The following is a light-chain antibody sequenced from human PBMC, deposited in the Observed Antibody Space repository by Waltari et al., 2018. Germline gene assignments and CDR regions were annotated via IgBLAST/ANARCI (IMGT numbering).Light chain of an antibody. V-gene: IGLV3-1*01. J-gene: IGLJ2*01. CDR1: QLGDKY. Sequence: SYELTQPPSVSVSPGQTASITCSGDQLGDKYACWYQQKPGQSPVLVIYQDSKRPSGIPRRFSGSNSGNTATLTISGTQAMDEADYYCQAWDSSTVYVVFGGGTKLTVL. CDR3: QAWDSSTVYVV. CDR2: QDS.